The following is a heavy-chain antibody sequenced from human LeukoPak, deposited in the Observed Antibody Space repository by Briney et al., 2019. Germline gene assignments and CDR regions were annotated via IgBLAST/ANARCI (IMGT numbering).Heavy chain of an antibody. CDR2: INPNSGGT. CDR1: GYTFTGYY. J-gene: IGHJ5*02. Sequence: GASVKVSCKASGYTFTGYYIHWVRQAPGQGLEWMGWINPNSGGTIYAQKFQGRVTMTRDTSISTAYMELSSLRSDDTAVYYCARSQVLAGFDPWGQGTLVTVSS. V-gene: IGHV1-2*02. D-gene: IGHD2-2*01. CDR3: ARSQVLAGFDP.